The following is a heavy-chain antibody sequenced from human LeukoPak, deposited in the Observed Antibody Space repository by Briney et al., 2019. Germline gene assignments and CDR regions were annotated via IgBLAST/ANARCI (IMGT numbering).Heavy chain of an antibody. V-gene: IGHV4-59*08. Sequence: PSETLSLTCTVSGGSISSYYWSWIRQPPGKGLEGSGYIYYSGSTNYTPSLKSRVTISVDTSKNQFSLKLSSVTAADTAVYYCARTERGEQWLDPYFDYWGQGTLVTVSS. CDR1: GGSISSYY. CDR2: IYYSGST. D-gene: IGHD6-19*01. J-gene: IGHJ4*02. CDR3: ARTERGEQWLDPYFDY.